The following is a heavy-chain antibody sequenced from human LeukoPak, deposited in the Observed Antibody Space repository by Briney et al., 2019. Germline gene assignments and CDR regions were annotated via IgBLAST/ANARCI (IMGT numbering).Heavy chain of an antibody. D-gene: IGHD2-21*01. CDR1: GFSFSSHW. CDR2: INQDGREK. J-gene: IGHJ3*02. V-gene: IGHV3-7*01. CDR3: ARVSPRGISQAFDI. Sequence: GGSLRLSCAASGFSFSSHWMSWVRQAPGKGLEWVANINQDGREKQYVDSVKGRFTISRDNAKNSLYLQMNSLRAEDTAVYYCARVSPRGISQAFDIWGQGTMVTVSS.